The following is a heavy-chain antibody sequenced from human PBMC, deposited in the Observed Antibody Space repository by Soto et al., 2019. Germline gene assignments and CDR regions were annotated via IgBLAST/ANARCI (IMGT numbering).Heavy chain of an antibody. CDR2: IKQDGSEK. CDR1: GFTFSSYW. J-gene: IGHJ6*02. D-gene: IGHD2-15*01. Sequence: PGGSLRLSCAASGFTFSSYWMSWVRQAPGKGLEWVANIKQDGSEKYYVDSVKGRFTISRDNAKNSLYLQMNSLRAEDTAVYYCAIDGYCSGGSCYYYYFGMDVWGQGTTVTVSS. V-gene: IGHV3-7*03. CDR3: AIDGYCSGGSCYYYYFGMDV.